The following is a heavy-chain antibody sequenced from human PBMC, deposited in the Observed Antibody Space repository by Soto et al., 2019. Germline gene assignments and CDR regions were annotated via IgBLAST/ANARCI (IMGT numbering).Heavy chain of an antibody. V-gene: IGHV3-74*01. Sequence: EVQLVESGGGLVQPGGSLRLSCAASGFTFSSYWMHWVRQAPGKGLVWVSRINSDGSSTSYADSVKGRFTISRDNAKNTVYLQMNSLRAEDTAVYYCARTSLVXPXATREDYWGQGTLVTVSS. D-gene: IGHD2-8*02. J-gene: IGHJ4*02. CDR1: GFTFSSYW. CDR2: INSDGSST. CDR3: ARTSLVXPXATREDY.